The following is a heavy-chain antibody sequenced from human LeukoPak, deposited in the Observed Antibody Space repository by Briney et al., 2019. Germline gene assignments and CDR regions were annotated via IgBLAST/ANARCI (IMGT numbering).Heavy chain of an antibody. CDR2: ISSDGGNK. V-gene: IGHV3-30*04. CDR1: GFPFSVYA. D-gene: IGHD5-18*01. J-gene: IGHJ3*02. Sequence: GGSLRLSCAASGFPFSVYAMHWVRQAPGKGLEWVAVISSDGGNKYFADSVKGRFTTSRDNSKNTLYLQMNSLRAEDTAVYYCARIQVDTAMSHDAFDIWGQGTMVTVSS. CDR3: ARIQVDTAMSHDAFDI.